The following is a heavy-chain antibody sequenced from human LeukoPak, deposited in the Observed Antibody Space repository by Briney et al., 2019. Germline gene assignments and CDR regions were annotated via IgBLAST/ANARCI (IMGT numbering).Heavy chain of an antibody. D-gene: IGHD4-4*01. V-gene: IGHV4-34*01. Sequence: SETLSLTCAVYGGSFSGYYWSWIRQPPGKGLEWIGEINHSGSTNYNPSLKSRVTISVDTSKNQFSLKLSSVTAADTAVYYCARGPKASRNYSFDYWGQGTLVTVSS. J-gene: IGHJ4*02. CDR2: INHSGST. CDR3: ARGPKASRNYSFDY. CDR1: GGSFSGYY.